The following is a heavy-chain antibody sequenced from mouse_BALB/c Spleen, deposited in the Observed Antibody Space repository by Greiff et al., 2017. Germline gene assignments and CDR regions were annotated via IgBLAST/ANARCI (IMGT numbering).Heavy chain of an antibody. J-gene: IGHJ4*01. CDR2: ISSGSSTI. V-gene: IGHV5-17*02. Sequence: QRVESGGGLVQPGGSRKLSCAASGFTFSSFGMHWVRQAPEKGLEWVAYISSGSSTIYYADTVKGRFTISRDNPKNTLFLQMTSLRSEDTAMYYCARGDGYYGYYYAMDYWGQGTSVTVSS. CDR3: ARGDGYYGYYYAMDY. CDR1: GFTFSSFG. D-gene: IGHD2-3*01.